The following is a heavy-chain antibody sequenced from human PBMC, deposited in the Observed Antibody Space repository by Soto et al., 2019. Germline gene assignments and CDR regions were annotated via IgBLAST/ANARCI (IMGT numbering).Heavy chain of an antibody. V-gene: IGHV4-34*01. J-gene: IGHJ5*02. Sequence: PSETLSLTCAVYGGSFSGYYWSWIRQPPGKGLEWIGEINHSGSTNYNPSLKSRVTISVDTSKNQFSLKLSSVTAADTAVYYCARNQNIVLMLNWFDPWGQGTLVTVSS. D-gene: IGHD2-8*01. CDR2: INHSGST. CDR1: GGSFSGYY. CDR3: ARNQNIVLMLNWFDP.